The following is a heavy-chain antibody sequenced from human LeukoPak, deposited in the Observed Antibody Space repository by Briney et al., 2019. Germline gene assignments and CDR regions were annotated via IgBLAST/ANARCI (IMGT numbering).Heavy chain of an antibody. V-gene: IGHV3-48*01. CDR3: ARDQGGYNYGRGYFDY. D-gene: IGHD5-24*01. CDR1: GFTFSRYS. J-gene: IGHJ4*02. Sequence: GGSLRLSCAASGFTFSRYSMNWVRQAPGKGLEWVSYISDSGNTIHYADSVKGRFTISRDNAKNSLFLQMNSLRVEDTSVFYCARDQGGYNYGRGYFDYWGRGTVVTVSS. CDR2: ISDSGNTI.